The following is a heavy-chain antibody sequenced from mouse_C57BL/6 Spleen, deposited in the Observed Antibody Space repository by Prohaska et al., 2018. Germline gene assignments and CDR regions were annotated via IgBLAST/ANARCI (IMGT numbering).Heavy chain of an antibody. D-gene: IGHD2-4*01. CDR3: AQDYEGFAY. Sequence: HGKSLEWIGLVYPYNGGTSYNQKFKGKATLTVDTSSSTAYMELNSLTSEDSAVYYCAQDYEGFAYWGQGTLVTVSA. J-gene: IGHJ3*01. CDR2: VYPYNGGT. V-gene: IGHV1-36*01.